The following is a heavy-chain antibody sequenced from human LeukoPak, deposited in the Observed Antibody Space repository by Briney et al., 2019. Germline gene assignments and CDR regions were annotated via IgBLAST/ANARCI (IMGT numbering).Heavy chain of an antibody. Sequence: ASVKVSCKASGYTFTGYYMHWVRQAPGQGLEWMGWINPNSGGTNYAQKFQGWVTMTRDTSISTAYMELSRLRSDDTAVYYCARVGYDILTGSNTFDYWGQGTLVTVSS. CDR3: ARVGYDILTGSNTFDY. CDR1: GYTFTGYY. CDR2: INPNSGGT. V-gene: IGHV1-2*04. J-gene: IGHJ4*02. D-gene: IGHD3-9*01.